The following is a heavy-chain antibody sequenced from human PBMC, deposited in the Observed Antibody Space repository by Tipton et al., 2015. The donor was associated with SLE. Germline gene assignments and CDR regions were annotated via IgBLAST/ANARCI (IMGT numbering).Heavy chain of an antibody. CDR2: IFYTGGT. CDR1: GGSISSDAYY. CDR3: ARMRAHRCYFDY. Sequence: GLVKPSETLSLSCSVSGGSISSDAYYWAWIRQPPGKGLEWIGTIFYTGGTHYSPSLESRLTISLDASNNLLSLKLKSVTAADTAVYYCARMRAHRCYFDYWGQGTLVTVSS. J-gene: IGHJ4*02. V-gene: IGHV4-39*07.